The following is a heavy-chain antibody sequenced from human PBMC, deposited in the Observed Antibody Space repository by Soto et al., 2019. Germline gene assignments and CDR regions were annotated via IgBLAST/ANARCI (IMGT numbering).Heavy chain of an antibody. CDR3: ARSGSYFPYDAFDI. CDR2: INHSRST. D-gene: IGHD1-26*01. CDR1: GGSISSSNW. J-gene: IGHJ3*02. Sequence: QVQLQESGPGLVKPSGTLSLTCAVSGGSISSSNWWSWVRQPPGKGLEWIGEINHSRSTNYNPSHNSPVTISVDKSKNQSSRKLSSVTASETAVYYCARSGSYFPYDAFDIWGQGTMVTVSS. V-gene: IGHV4-4*02.